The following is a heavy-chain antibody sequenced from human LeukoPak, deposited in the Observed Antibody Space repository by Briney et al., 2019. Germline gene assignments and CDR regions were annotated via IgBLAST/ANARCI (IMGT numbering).Heavy chain of an antibody. D-gene: IGHD4-17*01. J-gene: IGHJ3*02. CDR3: ARDTDYGDYEGGGDAFDI. CDR2: ISSSSSYI. CDR1: GFTFSSYS. Sequence: GRSLRLSCAASGFTFSSYSMNWVRQAPGKGLEWVSSISSSSSYIYYADSVKGRFTISRDNAKNTLYLQMNSLRAEDTAVYYCARDTDYGDYEGGGDAFDIWGQGTMVTVSS. V-gene: IGHV3-21*01.